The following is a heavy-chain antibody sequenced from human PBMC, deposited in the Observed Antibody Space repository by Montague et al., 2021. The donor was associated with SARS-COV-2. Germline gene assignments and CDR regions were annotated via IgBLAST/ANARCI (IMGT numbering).Heavy chain of an antibody. J-gene: IGHJ4*02. D-gene: IGHD6-13*01. V-gene: IGHV4-39*01. CDR3: VATYNGNWYYFDY. CDR2: LHYAGSA. Sequence: SETLSLTCSVSGGSFSSGDSYWGWLRQAPGKGLEWIGDLHYAGSAYYNPSLRSRVTTSADTSKNQFSLKLNSVTAADTAVYYCVATYNGNWYYFDYWRQGTLVTVSS. CDR1: GGSFSSGDSY.